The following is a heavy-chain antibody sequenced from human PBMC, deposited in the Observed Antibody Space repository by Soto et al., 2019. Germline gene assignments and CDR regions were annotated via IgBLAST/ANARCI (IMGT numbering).Heavy chain of an antibody. V-gene: IGHV4-4*02. CDR3: ASDQVGYSYGLNWFDP. D-gene: IGHD5-18*01. Sequence: QVQLQESGPGLVKPSGTLSLTCAVSGGSISSSNWWSWVRQPPGKGLEWIGEIYHSGSTNYNPSLKSRDTTSXXKXKXXFALKLSSVTAADTAVYYCASDQVGYSYGLNWFDPWGQGTLVTVSS. CDR1: GGSISSSNW. J-gene: IGHJ5*02. CDR2: IYHSGST.